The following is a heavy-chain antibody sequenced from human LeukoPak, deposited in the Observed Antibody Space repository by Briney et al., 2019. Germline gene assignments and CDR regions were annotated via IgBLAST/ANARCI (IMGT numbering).Heavy chain of an antibody. Sequence: PGRSLRLSCAASSGFMFSSYAMSWVRQAPGQGLEWVSTISNSGDATFYADAVKGRFTISRDNSKNTLYLQMYSLRAEDTAIYYCAKAPPYTKYFDYWGQGTLLTVSS. CDR3: AKAPPYTKYFDY. V-gene: IGHV3-23*01. CDR2: ISNSGDAT. D-gene: IGHD1-1*01. CDR1: GFMFSSYA. J-gene: IGHJ4*02.